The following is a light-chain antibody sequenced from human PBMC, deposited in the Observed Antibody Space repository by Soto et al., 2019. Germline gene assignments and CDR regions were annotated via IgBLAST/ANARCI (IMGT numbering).Light chain of an antibody. V-gene: IGKV3-15*01. CDR3: QQYNNWPLT. CDR2: GSS. Sequence: EIVMTHSPATLSVSPWERSTLSCRASQSVSSNLAWYQQKPGQATRLLIYGSSTRATGIPARFIGSGSGTEFTRTISSLPTEDFAVYYCQQYNNWPLTFGPGKKVDI. J-gene: IGKJ3*01. CDR1: QSVSSN.